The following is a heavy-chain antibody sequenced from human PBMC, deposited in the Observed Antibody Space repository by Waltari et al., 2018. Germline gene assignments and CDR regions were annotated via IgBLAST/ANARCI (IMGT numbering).Heavy chain of an antibody. CDR1: GFTFSSYA. CDR3: ASHPGTGPPGGY. V-gene: IGHV3-23*03. J-gene: IGHJ4*02. CDR2: IYSGGST. D-gene: IGHD2-15*01. Sequence: EVQLLESGGGLVQPGGSLRLSCAASGFTFSSYAMSWVRQAPGKGLEWVSVIYSGGSTYYVDSVKGRFTISRDNSKNTLYLQMNSLRAEDTAVYYCASHPGTGPPGGYWGQGTLVTVSS.